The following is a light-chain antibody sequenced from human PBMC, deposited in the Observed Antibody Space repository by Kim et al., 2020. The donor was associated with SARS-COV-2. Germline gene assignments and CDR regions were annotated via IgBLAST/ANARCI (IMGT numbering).Light chain of an antibody. Sequence: ASVGDRVTITCRASQGISSYLAWYQHKPGRAPKLLIYAASTLQSGVPSRFSGSGSGTDFTLSISSLQPEDFATYSCQQLNSYPRTFGQGTKVDIK. J-gene: IGKJ1*01. V-gene: IGKV1-9*01. CDR2: AAS. CDR3: QQLNSYPRT. CDR1: QGISSY.